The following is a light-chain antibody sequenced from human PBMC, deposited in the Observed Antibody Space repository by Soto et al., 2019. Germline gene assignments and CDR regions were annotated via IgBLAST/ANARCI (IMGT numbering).Light chain of an antibody. CDR3: SSYTNTAALAV. Sequence: QPVLTQPASVSGSPGQSITISCAGTSSDVGRYNYVSWYQQHPGEAPKLLIYEVSNRPSGISHRFSGSKSGNTASLTISGLQGEDEGDYYCSSYTNTAALAVFGGGTKLTVL. CDR1: SSDVGRYNY. CDR2: EVS. V-gene: IGLV2-14*01. J-gene: IGLJ3*02.